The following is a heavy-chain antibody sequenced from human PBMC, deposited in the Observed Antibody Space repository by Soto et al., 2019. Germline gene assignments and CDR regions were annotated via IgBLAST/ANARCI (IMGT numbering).Heavy chain of an antibody. CDR1: GGTFSSCA. CDR2: IIPIFGTA. V-gene: IGHV1-69*13. CDR3: ARATVTHRRDNDY. Sequence: ASVKVSCKASGGTFSSCAISWVRQAPGQGLEWMGGIIPIFGTANYAQKFQGRVTITADESTSTAYMELSSLRSEDTAVYYCARATVTHRRDNDYWGQGTLVTVSS. D-gene: IGHD4-17*01. J-gene: IGHJ4*02.